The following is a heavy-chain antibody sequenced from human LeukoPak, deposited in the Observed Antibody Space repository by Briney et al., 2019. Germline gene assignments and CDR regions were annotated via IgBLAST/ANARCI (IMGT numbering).Heavy chain of an antibody. CDR1: GFTFSNYW. J-gene: IGHJ4*02. Sequence: RPGGSLRLSCAASGFTFSNYWMTWVRQAPGKGLEWVANIKQDESEKYYVDSVKGRFTVSRDNSKNSVYLQMNSLRAEDTAMYCCGTSVGGVWSFDYWGQGTVVTVSS. D-gene: IGHD2-15*01. CDR3: GTSVGGVWSFDY. V-gene: IGHV3-7*01. CDR2: IKQDESEK.